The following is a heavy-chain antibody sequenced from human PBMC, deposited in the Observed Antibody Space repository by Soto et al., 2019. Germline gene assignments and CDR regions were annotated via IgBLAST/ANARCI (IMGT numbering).Heavy chain of an antibody. CDR1: GFTFSNNA. V-gene: IGHV3-30-3*01. D-gene: IGHD1-1*01. CDR3: ARGTTTSAFSAMDV. CDR2: ISYDGSNK. Sequence: QVQLVESGGGVVQPGRSLRLSCAASGFTFSNNAMDWVRQAPGKGLEWVAVISYDGSNKYIAESVKGRFTISRDNSKNTLFLLMNSLRAEDTAIYYCARGTTTSAFSAMDVWGQGTTVTVSS. J-gene: IGHJ6*02.